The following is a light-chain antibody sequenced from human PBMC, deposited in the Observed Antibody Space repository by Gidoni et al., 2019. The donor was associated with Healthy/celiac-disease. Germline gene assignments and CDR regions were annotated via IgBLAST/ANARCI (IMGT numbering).Light chain of an antibody. CDR3: QQRSNWPPLT. V-gene: IGKV3-11*01. CDR1: QSVSSY. Sequence: EIVLTQSPATLSLSPGERDTLPCRASQSVSSYLAWYQQKPGQAPRLLIYDASNRATGIPARFSGSGSGTDFTLTISSLQPEDFAVYYCQQRSNWPPLTFXGXTKVEIK. J-gene: IGKJ4*01. CDR2: DAS.